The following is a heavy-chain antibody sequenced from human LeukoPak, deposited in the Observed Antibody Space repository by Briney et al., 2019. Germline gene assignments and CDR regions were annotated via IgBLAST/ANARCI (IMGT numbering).Heavy chain of an antibody. Sequence: SETLSLTCTVSGGSISSYYWSWIRQPAGKGLEWIGRIYTSGSTNYNPSLKSRVTMSVHTSKNQFSLKLSSVTAADTAVYYCASEIPLEWLAKYYYYGMDVWGQGTTVTVSS. J-gene: IGHJ6*02. V-gene: IGHV4-4*07. CDR3: ASEIPLEWLAKYYYYGMDV. D-gene: IGHD3-3*01. CDR2: IYTSGST. CDR1: GGSISSYY.